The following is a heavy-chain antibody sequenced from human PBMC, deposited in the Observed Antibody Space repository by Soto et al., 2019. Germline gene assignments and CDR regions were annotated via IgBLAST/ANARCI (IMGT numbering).Heavy chain of an antibody. V-gene: IGHV1-69*13. CDR2: IIPIFGTA. CDR1: GGTFSSYA. CDR3: ARDAGDYYDTRYYYYYGMDV. J-gene: IGHJ6*02. Sequence: AASVKVSCKASGGTFSSYAISWVRQAPGQGLEWMGGIIPIFGTANYAQKFQGRVTITADESTSTAYMELSSLRSEDTAVYYCARDAGDYYDTRYYYYYGMDVWGQGTTVAVSS. D-gene: IGHD3-22*01.